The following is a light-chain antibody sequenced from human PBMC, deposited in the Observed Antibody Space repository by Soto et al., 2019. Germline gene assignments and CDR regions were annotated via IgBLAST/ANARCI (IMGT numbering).Light chain of an antibody. V-gene: IGKV3-20*01. J-gene: IGKJ1*01. Sequence: EIVLTQSPATLSLSPGERATLSCRASQSVSSYLAWYQQKPGQAPRLLIYGASSRATGIPDRFSGSGSGTDFTLAINRLEPEDSAVYYCQQYYSSPRTFGRGTKVDIK. CDR1: QSVSSY. CDR3: QQYYSSPRT. CDR2: GAS.